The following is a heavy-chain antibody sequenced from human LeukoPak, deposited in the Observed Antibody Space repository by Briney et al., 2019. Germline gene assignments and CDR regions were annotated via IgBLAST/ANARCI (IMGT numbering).Heavy chain of an antibody. CDR3: ARGRGLHCSSTSCKRYWFDP. Sequence: PQTLSPTSAVYGGSSSGYYWSWIRPPQGKGLEWIGAINHSGSTNYNPTLKSRVTISVDTSKNQFSLKLSSVPAADTAVYYCARGRGLHCSSTSCKRYWFDPWGEGTLVTVPS. D-gene: IGHD2-2*01. J-gene: IGHJ5*02. CDR2: INHSGST. CDR1: GGSSSGYY. V-gene: IGHV4-34*01.